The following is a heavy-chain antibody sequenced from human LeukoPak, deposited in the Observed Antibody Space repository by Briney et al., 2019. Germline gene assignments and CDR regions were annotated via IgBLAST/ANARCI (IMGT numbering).Heavy chain of an antibody. J-gene: IGHJ5*02. CDR3: AKDTRQQLYYYDSSGYYLLNWFDP. CDR1: GFTFSSYA. CDR2: ISGSGGST. Sequence: GGSLRLSCAASGFTFSSYAMSWVRQAPGKGLEWVSAISGSGGSTYYADSVKGRFTFSRDNSKNTLYLQMNSLRAEDTAVYYCAKDTRQQLYYYDSSGYYLLNWFDPWGQGTLVTVSS. D-gene: IGHD3-22*01. V-gene: IGHV3-23*01.